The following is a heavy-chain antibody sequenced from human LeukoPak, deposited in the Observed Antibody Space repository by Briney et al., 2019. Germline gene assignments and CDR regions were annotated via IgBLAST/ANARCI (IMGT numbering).Heavy chain of an antibody. V-gene: IGHV4-61*02. CDR1: AGSINSDDYY. Sequence: SETLSLTCTVSAGSINSDDYYWSWIRQPAGKGLEWIGRIYSPGTNYNYNPSLKSRVTISIDTSKNQFSLKLTSLTAGDTAVYYCARGIGTSYESSRDAFDIWGQGTMVTVSS. J-gene: IGHJ3*02. CDR2: IYSPGTN. D-gene: IGHD3-22*01. CDR3: ARGIGTSYESSRDAFDI.